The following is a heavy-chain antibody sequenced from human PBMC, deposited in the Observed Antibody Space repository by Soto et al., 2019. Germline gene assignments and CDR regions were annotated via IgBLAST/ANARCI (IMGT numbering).Heavy chain of an antibody. V-gene: IGHV4-30-4*01. D-gene: IGHD3-9*01. CDR3: AKARHYDFLTAFGRDFDC. CDR1: GGSISSGDYY. CDR2: IYYSGST. J-gene: IGHJ4*02. Sequence: SETLSLTCTVSGGSISSGDYYWSWIRQPPGKGLEWIGYIYYSGSTYYNPSLKSRVTISVDTSKNTMYLQMNSLRAEDTALYYCAKARHYDFLTAFGRDFDCWGQGTPVTVSS.